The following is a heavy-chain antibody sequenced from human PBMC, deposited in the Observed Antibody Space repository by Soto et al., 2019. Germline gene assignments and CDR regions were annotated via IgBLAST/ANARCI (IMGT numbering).Heavy chain of an antibody. CDR3: AREGRYNWNYGDLYYFDY. CDR1: GYTFTSYA. J-gene: IGHJ4*02. D-gene: IGHD1-7*01. CDR2: INAGNGNT. Sequence: GASVKVSCKASGYTFTSYAMHWVRQAPGQRLEWMGWINAGNGNTKYSQKFQGRVTITRDTSASTAYMELSSLRSEDTAVYYCAREGRYNWNYGDLYYFDYWGQGTLVTVSS. V-gene: IGHV1-3*01.